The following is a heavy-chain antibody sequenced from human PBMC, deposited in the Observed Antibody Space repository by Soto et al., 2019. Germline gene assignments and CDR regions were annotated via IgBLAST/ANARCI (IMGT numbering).Heavy chain of an antibody. CDR1: GSTFSTFA. CDR3: VRRSINLPDYFQT. V-gene: IGHV1-69*06. J-gene: IGHJ1*01. CDR2: IIPLFGKA. Sequence: QVQLVQSGAEVKLPGSSVKVSCKAPGSTFSTFAFHWVRQAPGQGLESMGEIIPLFGKANYAQKFQGRVTFSADRSTTTVFMEVTRLKSDDTAVYYCVRRSINLPDYFQTWCQGTVVTVSS. D-gene: IGHD2-21*01.